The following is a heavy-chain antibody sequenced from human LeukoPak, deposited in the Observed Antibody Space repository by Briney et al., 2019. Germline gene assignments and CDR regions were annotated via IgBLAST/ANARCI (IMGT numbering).Heavy chain of an antibody. D-gene: IGHD3-22*01. CDR2: IYDSGST. J-gene: IGHJ4*02. V-gene: IGHV4-59*01. CDR1: GGSIRSYH. Sequence: SETLSLTCTVSGGSIRSYHWSWIRQPPGKRLEWIGYIYDSGSTNYNPSLKSRVAISIDTSKNQFSLKLSSVTAADTAVYYCAKGALEYYYDSSGYYSLHSWDYWGQGTLVTVSS. CDR3: AKGALEYYYDSSGYYSLHSWDY.